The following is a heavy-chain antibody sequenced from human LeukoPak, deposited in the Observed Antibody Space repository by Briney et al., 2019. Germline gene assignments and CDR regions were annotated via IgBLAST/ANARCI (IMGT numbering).Heavy chain of an antibody. CDR2: ISTYNGNT. D-gene: IGHD3-22*01. J-gene: IGHJ5*02. CDR3: ARWIVGGKKGPALPRGSNLAYNWFDP. Sequence: ASVKVSCKASGYTFTSYGISWVRQAPGQGLEWMGWISTYNGNTNFAQNLQGRVTMTTDTSTSTAYMELRSLRSDDTAVYYCARWIVGGKKGPALPRGSNLAYNWFDPWGQGTLVTVSS. CDR1: GYTFTSYG. V-gene: IGHV1-18*01.